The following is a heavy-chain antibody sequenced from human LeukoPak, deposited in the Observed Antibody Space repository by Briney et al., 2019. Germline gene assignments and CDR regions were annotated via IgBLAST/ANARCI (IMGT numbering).Heavy chain of an antibody. J-gene: IGHJ5*02. CDR1: GGRFSGYY. Sequence: SQTLSLTCAVYGGRFSGYYWSWIRQPPGKGLEWIGEINHSGSTNYNPSLKSRVTISVDTSKNQFSLKLSSVTAADTAVYYCARRTVRPAGNWFDPWGQGTLVTVSS. CDR3: ARRTVRPAGNWFDP. V-gene: IGHV4-34*01. CDR2: INHSGST. D-gene: IGHD2-2*01.